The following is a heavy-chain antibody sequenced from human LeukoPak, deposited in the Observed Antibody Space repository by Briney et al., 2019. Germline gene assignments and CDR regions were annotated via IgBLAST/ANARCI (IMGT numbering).Heavy chain of an antibody. CDR3: ARGKYCTNGVCSTFDY. J-gene: IGHJ4*02. CDR2: IYSGGST. V-gene: IGHV3-66*02. Sequence: GGSLRLSCAASGFTVSSNYMSWVRKAPGKGLEWVSVIYSGGSTYYADSVKGRFTISRDNSKNTLYLQMNSLRAEDTAVYYCARGKYCTNGVCSTFDYWGQGTLVTVSS. D-gene: IGHD2-8*01. CDR1: GFTVSSNY.